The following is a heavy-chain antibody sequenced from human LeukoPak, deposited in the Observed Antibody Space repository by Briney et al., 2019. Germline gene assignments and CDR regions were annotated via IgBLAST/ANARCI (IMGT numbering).Heavy chain of an antibody. CDR3: ARDWSSKYPYYYGMDV. Sequence: PGGSLRLPCAASGFIFSNYAMHWVRQAPGKGLEWVAVISYDGSNKYYADSVKGRFTISRDNSKNTLYLQMNSLTAEDTAVYYCARDWSSKYPYYYGMDVWGQGTTVTVSS. V-gene: IGHV3-30-3*01. D-gene: IGHD4-11*01. CDR2: ISYDGSNK. J-gene: IGHJ6*02. CDR1: GFIFSNYA.